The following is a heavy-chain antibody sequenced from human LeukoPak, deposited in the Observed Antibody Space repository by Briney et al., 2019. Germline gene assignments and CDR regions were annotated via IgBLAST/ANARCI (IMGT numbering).Heavy chain of an antibody. CDR3: ARDGSLDV. CDR1: GGSFSGYY. CDR2: INHSGST. Sequence: SETLSLTCAVYGGSFSGYYWSWIRQPPGKGLEWIGEINHSGSTNYNPSLKSRVTISVDTSKNQFSLKLSSVTAADTAVYYCARDGSLDVWDKGTTVTVSS. J-gene: IGHJ6*04. V-gene: IGHV4-34*01.